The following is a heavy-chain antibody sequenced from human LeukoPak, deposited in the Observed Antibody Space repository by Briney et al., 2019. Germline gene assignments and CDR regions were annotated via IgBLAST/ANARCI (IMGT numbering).Heavy chain of an antibody. CDR2: IYYSGST. J-gene: IGHJ4*02. Sequence: SETLSLTCTVSGGSISSYYWSWIRQPPGKGLEWIGYIYYSGSTNYNPSLKSRVTISVDTSKNQFSLKLSSVTAADTAVYYCARGRLVDSSSWYYGYYFDYWGQGTLVTVSS. CDR3: ARGRLVDSSSWYYGYYFDY. CDR1: GGSISSYY. V-gene: IGHV4-59*01. D-gene: IGHD6-13*01.